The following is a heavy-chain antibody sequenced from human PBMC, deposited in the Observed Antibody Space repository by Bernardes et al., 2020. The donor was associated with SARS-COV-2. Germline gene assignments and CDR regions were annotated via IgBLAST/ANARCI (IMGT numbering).Heavy chain of an antibody. V-gene: IGHV3-20*04. D-gene: IGHD2-15*01. CDR2: IDWSGNHT. CDR3: ARGCSDGRCYPSYFLDY. CDR1: GFKFDDFG. J-gene: IGHJ4*02. Sequence: GGSLRLSCATSGFKFDDFGMNWVRQVPGKGLEWVSGIDWSGNHTSYADSVKGRFTISRDSSRNSLYLQMNSLRAEDTAFYYCARGCSDGRCYPSYFLDYWGQGTPVTVSS.